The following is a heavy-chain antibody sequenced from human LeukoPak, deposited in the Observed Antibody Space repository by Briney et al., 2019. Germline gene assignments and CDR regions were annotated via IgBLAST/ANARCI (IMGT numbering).Heavy chain of an antibody. CDR1: GGSISSSNW. CDR2: IYHSGST. Sequence: KSSGTLSLTCAVSGGSISSSNWWSWVRQPPGKGLEWIGEIYHSGSTNYNPSLKSRVTISVDKSKNQFSLKLSSVTAADTAGYYCARSIAAAGTPLQSEYWGQGTLVTVSS. J-gene: IGHJ4*02. V-gene: IGHV4-4*02. CDR3: ARSIAAAGTPLQSEY. D-gene: IGHD6-13*01.